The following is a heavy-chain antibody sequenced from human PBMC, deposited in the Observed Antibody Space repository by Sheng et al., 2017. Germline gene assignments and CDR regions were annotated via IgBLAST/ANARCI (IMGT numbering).Heavy chain of an antibody. J-gene: IGHJ3*02. CDR2: IYHSGST. Sequence: QVQLQESGPGLVKPSETLSLTCTVSGYSISSGYYWGWIRQPPGKGLEWIGSIYHSGSTYYNPSLKSRVTISVDTSNNQFSLKLSSVTAADTAVYYCARVPAAPESAFDIWGQGTMVTVSS. CDR3: ARVPAAPESAFDI. CDR1: GYSISSGYY. D-gene: IGHD2-2*01. V-gene: IGHV4-38-2*02.